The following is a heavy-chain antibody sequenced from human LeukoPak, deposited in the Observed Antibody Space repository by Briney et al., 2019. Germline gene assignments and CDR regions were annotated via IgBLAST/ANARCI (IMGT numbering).Heavy chain of an antibody. D-gene: IGHD2-21*01. Sequence: GGSLRLSCAASGFTFSSYAMNWVRQAPGKGLEWISYIRSTSSTIYHADSVKGRFTTSRDNAKNSLYLQMNSLRDEDTAVYYCARSYSFDYWGQGTLVTVSS. V-gene: IGHV3-48*02. J-gene: IGHJ4*02. CDR3: ARSYSFDY. CDR1: GFTFSSYA. CDR2: IRSTSSTI.